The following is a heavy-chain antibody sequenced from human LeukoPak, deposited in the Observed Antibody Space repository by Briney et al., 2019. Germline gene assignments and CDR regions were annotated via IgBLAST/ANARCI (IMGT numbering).Heavy chain of an antibody. CDR1: GFTFISYG. J-gene: IGHJ3*02. CDR2: ISSSSSYI. CDR3: ARVRGAFDI. D-gene: IGHD5-24*01. V-gene: IGHV3-21*01. Sequence: GGSLRLSWAAAGFTFISYGMSWVSQAPGKGLEWVSSISSSSSYIYYADSVKGRFTISRDNAKNSLYLQMNSLRAEDTAVYYCARVRGAFDIWGQGTMVTVSS.